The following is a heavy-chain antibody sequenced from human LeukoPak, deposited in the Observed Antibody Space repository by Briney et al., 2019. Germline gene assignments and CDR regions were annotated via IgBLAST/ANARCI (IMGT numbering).Heavy chain of an antibody. CDR2: ISSNGGST. J-gene: IGHJ6*02. V-gene: IGHV3-64*04. D-gene: IGHD2-2*01. CDR3: AKTTSVVPAAMEYYYYYGMDV. CDR1: GFTFSSYA. Sequence: GGSLRLSCSASGFTFSSYAMHWVRQAPGKGLEYVSAISSNGGSTYYADSVKGRFTISRDNSKNTLYLQMNSLRAEDTAVYYCAKTTSVVPAAMEYYYYYGMDVWGQGTTVTVSS.